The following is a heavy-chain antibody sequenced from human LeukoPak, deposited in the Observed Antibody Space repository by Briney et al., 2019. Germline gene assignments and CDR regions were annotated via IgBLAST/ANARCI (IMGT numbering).Heavy chain of an antibody. CDR3: ASGDPDYGDYGGYFQH. J-gene: IGHJ1*01. D-gene: IGHD4-17*01. CDR2: IIPIFGIA. V-gene: IGHV1-69*04. Sequence: GSSVKVSCKASGGTFSSYAISWVRQAPGQGLEWMGRIIPIFGIANYAQKFQGRVTITADKSTSTAYMELSSLRSEDTAVYYCASGDPDYGDYGGYFQHWGQGTLVTVSS. CDR1: GGTFSSYA.